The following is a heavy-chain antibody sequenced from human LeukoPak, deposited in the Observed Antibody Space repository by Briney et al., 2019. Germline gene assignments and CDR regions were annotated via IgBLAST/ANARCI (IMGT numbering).Heavy chain of an antibody. CDR1: GGSISSGGYS. V-gene: IGHV4-30-2*01. Sequence: SQTLSLTCAVSGGSISSGGYSWSWIRQPPGKGLEWIGYIYHSGSTYYNPSLKSRVTISVDRSKNQFSLNLSSVTAADTAVYYSARDIPYGVYWYFDLWGRGTLVTVSS. J-gene: IGHJ2*01. CDR3: ARDIPYGVYWYFDL. CDR2: IYHSGST. D-gene: IGHD4-17*01.